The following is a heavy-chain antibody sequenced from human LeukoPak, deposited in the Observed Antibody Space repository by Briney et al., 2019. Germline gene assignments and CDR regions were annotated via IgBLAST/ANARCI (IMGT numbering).Heavy chain of an antibody. CDR2: IEQDARAK. D-gene: IGHD6-19*01. CDR1: GFTFSNYW. CDR3: ARVIVAVVGHSDHFDY. V-gene: IGHV3-7*03. J-gene: IGHJ4*02. Sequence: GGSLRLSCAASGFTFSNYWMTWVRQGPGKGLEWVANIEQDARAKYYGDPVKGRFTISRDNAKNSLYLQMNTLRAEDTAVYYCARVIVAVVGHSDHFDYWGQGTLVTVSS.